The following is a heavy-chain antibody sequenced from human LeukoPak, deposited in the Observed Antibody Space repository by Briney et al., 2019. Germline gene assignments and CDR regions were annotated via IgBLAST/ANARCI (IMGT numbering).Heavy chain of an antibody. J-gene: IGHJ4*02. Sequence: GGSLRLSCAASGFTFSSYGMHWVRQAPGKGLEWVAVISYDGSNKYYADSVKGRFTISRDNSKNTLYLQMNSLRAEDTAVYYCARSAAMISLQLDYWGQGTLVTVSS. D-gene: IGHD3-22*01. CDR1: GFTFSSYG. V-gene: IGHV3-30*03. CDR2: ISYDGSNK. CDR3: ARSAAMISLQLDY.